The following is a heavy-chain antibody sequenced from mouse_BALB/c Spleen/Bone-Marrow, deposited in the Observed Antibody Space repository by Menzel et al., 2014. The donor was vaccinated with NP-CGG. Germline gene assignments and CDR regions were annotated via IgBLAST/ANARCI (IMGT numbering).Heavy chain of an antibody. CDR2: IDPANGNT. Sequence: GQLQQTGAELVKPGAPVKLSSTASGFNIKKTYMHWVKQRPEQGLEGTGRIDPANGNTKYDPKFQGKATITADTSSNTAYLQLSSLTSEDTAVYYCAFYYYGSSLFAYWGQGTLVTVSA. J-gene: IGHJ3*01. D-gene: IGHD1-1*01. V-gene: IGHV14-3*02. CDR3: AFYYYGSSLFAY. CDR1: GFNIKKTY.